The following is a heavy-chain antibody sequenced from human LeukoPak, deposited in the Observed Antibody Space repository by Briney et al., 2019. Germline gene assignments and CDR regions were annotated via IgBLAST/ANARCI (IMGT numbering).Heavy chain of an antibody. CDR3: ARHVPDEAPYGMDV. Sequence: GESLKISCKGSGYSFTSYWIGWVRQMPGKGLECMGIIYPGDSDTRYSPSIQGQVTISVDKSISTAYLQWSDLKASDTAMYYCARHVPDEAPYGMDVWGQGTTVTVSS. D-gene: IGHD1-14*01. CDR1: GYSFTSYW. J-gene: IGHJ6*02. V-gene: IGHV5-51*01. CDR2: IYPGDSDT.